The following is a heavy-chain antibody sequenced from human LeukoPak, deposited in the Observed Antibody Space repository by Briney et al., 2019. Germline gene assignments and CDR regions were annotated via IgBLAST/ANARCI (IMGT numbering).Heavy chain of an antibody. CDR2: ISSISSTI. Sequence: GGSLRLSCAVSGFTFSIYSMNWVRRAPGKGLEWVSYISSISSTIYYADSVKGRFTISRDNAKNSLYLQMNSLRAEDTAVYYCARDPSNYYDFWSGYHLDAFDIWGQGTMVTVSS. D-gene: IGHD3-3*01. V-gene: IGHV3-48*01. CDR3: ARDPSNYYDFWSGYHLDAFDI. CDR1: GFTFSIYS. J-gene: IGHJ3*02.